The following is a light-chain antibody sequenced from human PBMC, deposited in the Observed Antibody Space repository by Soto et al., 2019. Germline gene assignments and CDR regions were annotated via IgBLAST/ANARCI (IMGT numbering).Light chain of an antibody. CDR1: SSDVGGYNY. V-gene: IGLV2-8*01. CDR2: EVS. Sequence: QSALTQPPSASGSPGQSVTISCTGTSSDVGGYNYVSWYQQHPGKAPKLMIYEVSKRPSGVPDRFSGSKSGNTASLSGLQAEDEADYYCSSYAGSNNLVFGGGTKLTVL. CDR3: SSYAGSNNLV. J-gene: IGLJ2*01.